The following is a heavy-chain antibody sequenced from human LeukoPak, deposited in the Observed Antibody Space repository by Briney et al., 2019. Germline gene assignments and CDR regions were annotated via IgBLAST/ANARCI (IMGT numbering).Heavy chain of an antibody. V-gene: IGHV3-23*01. Sequence: GGSLRLSCAASGFTFRNVGMNWVRQAPGKGLEWVSTISGTGGMIFYADSVKGRFTISRDNSKNTLYLQMNSLRAEDTAVYYCARDARDGYGGNPFDYWGQGTLVTVSS. CDR1: GFTFRNVG. CDR3: ARDARDGYGGNPFDY. D-gene: IGHD4-23*01. J-gene: IGHJ4*02. CDR2: ISGTGGMI.